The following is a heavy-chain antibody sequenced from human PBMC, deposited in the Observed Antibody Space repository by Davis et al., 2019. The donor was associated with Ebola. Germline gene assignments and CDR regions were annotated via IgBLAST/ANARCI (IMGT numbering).Heavy chain of an antibody. CDR2: INSDGSNT. CDR3: ARTSHYFDC. J-gene: IGHJ4*02. CDR1: GFTSSPYR. V-gene: IGHV3-74*01. Sequence: PGGSLRPSCPASGFTSSPYRTHWVRQPPGKGLVWVSRINSDGSNTDYADSVTGRFTISRDNDKNTLYLQMNSLRAEDTAVYYCARTSHYFDCWGQGTLVTVSS.